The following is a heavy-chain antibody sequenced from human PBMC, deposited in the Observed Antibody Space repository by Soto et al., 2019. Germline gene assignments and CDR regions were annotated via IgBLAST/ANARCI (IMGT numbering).Heavy chain of an antibody. J-gene: IGHJ6*02. CDR2: IYYSGST. D-gene: IGHD2-2*01. CDR3: ARLGVRYQLLGVSYYYYGMDV. V-gene: IGHV4-59*08. Sequence: SETLSLTCTVSGGSISSYYWSWIRQPPGKGLEWIGYIYYSGSTNYNPSLKSRVTISVDTSKNQFSLKLSSVTAADTAVYYCARLGVRYQLLGVSYYYYGMDVWGQGTTVTV. CDR1: GGSISSYY.